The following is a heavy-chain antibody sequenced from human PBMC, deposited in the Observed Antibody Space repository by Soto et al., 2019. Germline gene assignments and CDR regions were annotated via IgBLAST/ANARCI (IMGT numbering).Heavy chain of an antibody. D-gene: IGHD3-10*01. J-gene: IGHJ5*02. CDR2: IYFDGST. CDR1: GGSISGSVYY. V-gene: IGHV4-39*01. Sequence: SETLSLTCTVSGGSISGSVYYWGWIRQPPGKGLEYIGSIYFDGSTYYSPSLKSRVTISVDTSKNLFSLKLNSMTAADTAVYYCARPMYFFGSGSYPWFDPWGQGTLVTVSS. CDR3: ARPMYFFGSGSYPWFDP.